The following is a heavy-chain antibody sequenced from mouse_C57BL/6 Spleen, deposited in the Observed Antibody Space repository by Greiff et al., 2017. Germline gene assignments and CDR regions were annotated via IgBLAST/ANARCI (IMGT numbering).Heavy chain of an antibody. CDR2: IWRGGST. J-gene: IGHJ2*01. V-gene: IGHV2-2*01. CDR3: ARTGTEYYFDY. D-gene: IGHD4-1*01. Sequence: QVQLQQSGPGLVQPSQSLSITCTVSGFSLTSYGVHWVRQSPGKGLEWLGVIWRGGSTDYNAAFISRLSISKDNSKSQVFFKMNSLQADDTAIYYCARTGTEYYFDYWGQGTTLTVSS. CDR1: GFSLTSYG.